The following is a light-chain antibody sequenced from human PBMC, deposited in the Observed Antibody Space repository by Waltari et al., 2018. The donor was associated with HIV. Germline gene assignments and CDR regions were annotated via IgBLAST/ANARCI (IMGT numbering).Light chain of an antibody. J-gene: IGLJ1*01. Sequence: QSILTQPPSASGTPGQRVTVSCSGSRTNIGRNTVNWYQQLPGTAPKPLIYSNNQRPAGVPDRFSGSKSGTSASLAISGLQSDDEADYYCAAWDDSLGAHYVFGTGTKVTVL. CDR2: SNN. V-gene: IGLV1-44*01. CDR1: RTNIGRNT. CDR3: AAWDDSLGAHYV.